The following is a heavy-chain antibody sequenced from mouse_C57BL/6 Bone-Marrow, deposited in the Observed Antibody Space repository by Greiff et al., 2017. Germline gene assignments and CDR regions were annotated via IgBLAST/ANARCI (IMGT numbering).Heavy chain of an antibody. V-gene: IGHV5-2*03. Sequence: EVKLVESGGGLAQPGESLKLSCESNEYEFPSHDMSWVRKTPEKRLELVAAINSDGGSTYYPDTMERRFIISRDNTKKTLYLQMSSLGSEDSALFYGARHPWLLLAMDYWGQGTSVTVSS. CDR3: ARHPWLLLAMDY. CDR2: INSDGGST. J-gene: IGHJ4*01. D-gene: IGHD2-3*01. CDR1: EYEFPSHD.